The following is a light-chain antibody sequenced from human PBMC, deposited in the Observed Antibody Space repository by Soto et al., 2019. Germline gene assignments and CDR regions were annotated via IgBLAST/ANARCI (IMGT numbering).Light chain of an antibody. CDR1: QSVSSY. V-gene: IGKV3-20*01. CDR2: GAS. Sequence: EIVLTQSPATLSLSPGERATLXXRASQSVSSYLAWYQQKPGQAPRLLIYGASTRAAGIPDRFSGSGSGTDFTLSISRLEPEDLAVYYCQQYGNSLTFGGGTKV. J-gene: IGKJ4*01. CDR3: QQYGNSLT.